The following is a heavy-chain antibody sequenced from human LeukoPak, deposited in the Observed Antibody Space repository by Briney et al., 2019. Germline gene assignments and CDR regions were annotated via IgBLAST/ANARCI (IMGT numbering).Heavy chain of an antibody. CDR1: GYTFTSYG. D-gene: IGHD3-22*01. CDR3: ARGSHYDSSGYYPYFFDY. CDR2: ISAYNGNT. J-gene: IGHJ4*02. Sequence: ASVKVSCKASGYTFTSYGISWVRQAPGQGLEWMGWISAYNGNTNYAQKLQGRVTMTTDTSTSTAYMELRSLRSDDTAVYYWARGSHYDSSGYYPYFFDYWGQGTLVTVSS. V-gene: IGHV1-18*01.